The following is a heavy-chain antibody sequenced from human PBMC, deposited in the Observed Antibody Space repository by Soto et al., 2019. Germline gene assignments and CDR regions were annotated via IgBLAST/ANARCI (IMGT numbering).Heavy chain of an antibody. CDR2: IYWSDEK. D-gene: IGHD4-4*01. CDR3: AHRRGADYKGCFHY. Sequence: QITLKESGPTLVKPTQTLTLTCTFSGFSLSTSGVGVGWIRQPPGKALEWLALIYWSDEKRYSPSLSSRLTITKDTSKNQVVLTMTNMDPVDTATDYCAHRRGADYKGCFHYWGQGTLVTVSS. J-gene: IGHJ4*02. V-gene: IGHV2-5*01. CDR1: GFSLSTSGVG.